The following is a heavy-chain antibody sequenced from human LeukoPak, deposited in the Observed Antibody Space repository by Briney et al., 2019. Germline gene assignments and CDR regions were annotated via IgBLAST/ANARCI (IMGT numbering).Heavy chain of an antibody. CDR1: GFTFSNYA. J-gene: IGHJ4*02. CDR2: IKQDGSEK. Sequence: GGSLRLSCAASGFTFSNYAMHWVRQAPGKGLEWVANIKQDGSEKYYVDSVKGRFTISRDNAKNSLYLQMNSLRAEDTAVYYCARDTYGYSSSPYFDYWGQGTLVTVSS. V-gene: IGHV3-7*01. CDR3: ARDTYGYSSSPYFDY. D-gene: IGHD6-6*01.